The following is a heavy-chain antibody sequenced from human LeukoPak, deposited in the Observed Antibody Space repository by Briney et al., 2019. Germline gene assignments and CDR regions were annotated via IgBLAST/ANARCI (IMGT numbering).Heavy chain of an antibody. Sequence: PSETLSLTCAVYGGSFSGYYWSWIRQPPGKGLEWIGEINHSGSTNYNPSLKSRVTISVDTSKNQFSLKLSSVTAADTAVYYCARHLSYYYGSGSYYYWGQGTLVTVSS. CDR2: INHSGST. V-gene: IGHV4-34*01. CDR3: ARHLSYYYGSGSYYY. J-gene: IGHJ4*02. CDR1: GGSFSGYY. D-gene: IGHD3-10*01.